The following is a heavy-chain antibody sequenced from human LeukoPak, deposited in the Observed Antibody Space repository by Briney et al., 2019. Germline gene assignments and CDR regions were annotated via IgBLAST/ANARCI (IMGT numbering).Heavy chain of an antibody. CDR1: GFTFSSYA. Sequence: GGSLRLSCVASGFTFSSYAMSWVRQAPGKGLEWVSAISGSGGSTYYADSVEGRFTISRDNSKNTLYLQMNSLRAEDTAVYYCARDLSKYDFWSGYHQYYFDYWGQGTLVTVSS. CDR2: ISGSGGST. V-gene: IGHV3-23*01. J-gene: IGHJ4*02. D-gene: IGHD3-3*01. CDR3: ARDLSKYDFWSGYHQYYFDY.